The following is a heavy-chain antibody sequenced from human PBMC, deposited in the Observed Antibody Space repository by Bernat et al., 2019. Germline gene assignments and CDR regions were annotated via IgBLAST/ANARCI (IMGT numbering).Heavy chain of an antibody. CDR1: GGSFSGYY. CDR3: ARVYYDILTGYYQLDY. J-gene: IGHJ4*02. Sequence: QVQLQQWGAGLLKPSETLSLTCAVYGGSFSGYYWSWIRQPPGKGLEWIGEINHSGSTNYNPSLKSRVTISVDTSKNQFSLKLSSVTAADTAVYYCARVYYDILTGYYQLDYWGQGTLVTVSS. D-gene: IGHD3-9*01. CDR2: INHSGST. V-gene: IGHV4-34*01.